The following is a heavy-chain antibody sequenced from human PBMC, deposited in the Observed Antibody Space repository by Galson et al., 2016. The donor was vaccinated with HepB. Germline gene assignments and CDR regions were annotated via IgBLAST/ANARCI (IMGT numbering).Heavy chain of an antibody. CDR2: IYHSGST. CDR1: GGSISSTGYS. J-gene: IGHJ4*02. Sequence: TLSLTCTVSGGSISSTGYSWSWIRQPPGKGLEWIGDIYHSGSTHYNPSLKSRVTILKDRSKNHFSLRLNSVTAADTAVYYCARAVDAAMVPEFYFEYWGQGSLVTVSS. D-gene: IGHD5-18*01. CDR3: ARAVDAAMVPEFYFEY. V-gene: IGHV4-30-2*01.